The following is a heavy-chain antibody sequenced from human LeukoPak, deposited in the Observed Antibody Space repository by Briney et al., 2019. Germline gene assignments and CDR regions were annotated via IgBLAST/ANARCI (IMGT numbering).Heavy chain of an antibody. CDR3: ARSRYDYIWGIDY. CDR2: LNSDGSST. D-gene: IGHD3-16*01. Sequence: GGSLRLSCAASGFTFSNYWMHWVRQAPGKGLVWVSRLNSDGSSTNYADSVKGRFTISRDNAKNTLYLQMNSLRDEDTAVFYCARSRYDYIWGIDYWGQGTLVTVSS. CDR1: GFTFSNYW. V-gene: IGHV3-74*01. J-gene: IGHJ4*02.